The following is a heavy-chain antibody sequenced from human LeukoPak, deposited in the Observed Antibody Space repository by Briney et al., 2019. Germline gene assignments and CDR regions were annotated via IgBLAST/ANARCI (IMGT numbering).Heavy chain of an antibody. J-gene: IGHJ4*02. CDR2: INPNSGGT. D-gene: IGHD1-7*01. CDR3: AREELLAFDY. CDR1: GYAFTGYY. Sequence: ASVKVSCKASGYAFTGYYIHWVRQAPGQGLEWMGWINPNSGGTNYAQKFQGRVIMTTDTSISTAYMELSRLRSDDTAVYYCAREELLAFDYWGQGSLVTVSS. V-gene: IGHV1-2*02.